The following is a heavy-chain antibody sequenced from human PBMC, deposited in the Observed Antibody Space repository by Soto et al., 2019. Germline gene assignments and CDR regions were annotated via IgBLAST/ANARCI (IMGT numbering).Heavy chain of an antibody. V-gene: IGHV3-30-3*01. CDR1: GFTFSSYA. Sequence: QVQLVESGGGVVQPGRSLRLSCAASGFTFSSYAMHWVRQAPGKGLEWVAVISYDGSNKYYADSVKGRLTISRDNSKNTLYLQMNSLRAEDTAVYYCARDGEFRCSYGTYYFDYWGQGTLVTVSS. CDR3: ARDGEFRCSYGTYYFDY. J-gene: IGHJ4*02. CDR2: ISYDGSNK. D-gene: IGHD5-18*01.